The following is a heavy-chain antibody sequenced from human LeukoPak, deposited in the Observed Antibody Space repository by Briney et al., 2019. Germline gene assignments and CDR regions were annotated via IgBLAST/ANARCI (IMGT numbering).Heavy chain of an antibody. J-gene: IGHJ6*03. Sequence: SETLSLTCSVSGGSISSSRWYWGWVRQPPGKGLEWIGSIYKGGSTYYNPSLKGRVTISVDTSKNQFSLKLDSVTVADTAVYYCASPKDEYYYLMDVWGKGTTVTVSS. CDR2: IYKGGST. D-gene: IGHD5-24*01. V-gene: IGHV4-39*01. CDR1: GGSISSSRWY. CDR3: ASPKDEYYYLMDV.